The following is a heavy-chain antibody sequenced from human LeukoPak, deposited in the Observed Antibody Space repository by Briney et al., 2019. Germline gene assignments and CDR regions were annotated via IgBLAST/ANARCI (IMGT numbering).Heavy chain of an antibody. CDR2: ISTDGSST. D-gene: IGHD2-2*01. CDR3: ARGMRRDTTSLWDY. Sequence: GGSLRLSCVASGFTFSNSWMHWVRQAPGEGLVWVSRISTDGSSTKYADSVEGRFIISRDNVENTLYLQMNSLRAEDTAVYYCARGMRRDTTSLWDYWGQGTLVTVSS. V-gene: IGHV3-74*01. J-gene: IGHJ4*02. CDR1: GFTFSNSW.